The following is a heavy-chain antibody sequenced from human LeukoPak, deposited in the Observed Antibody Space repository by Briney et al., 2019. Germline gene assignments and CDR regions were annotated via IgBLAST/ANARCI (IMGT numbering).Heavy chain of an antibody. CDR2: ISASGGTT. CDR3: AKDLTGHTTPRFDC. D-gene: IGHD3-9*01. V-gene: IGHV3-23*01. Sequence: GGSLRLSCAASEFTFSSYAMSWVRQAPGKGLEWVSCISASGGTTYYADSVKGRFTISRDNSRNTLYLQMNSLRAEDTAVYYCAKDLTGHTTPRFDCWGQGTLVIVSS. J-gene: IGHJ4*02. CDR1: EFTFSSYA.